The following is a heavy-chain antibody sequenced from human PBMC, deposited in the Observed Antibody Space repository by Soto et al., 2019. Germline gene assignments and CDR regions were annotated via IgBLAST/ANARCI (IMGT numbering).Heavy chain of an antibody. CDR3: ARFSDWLISYSFDY. Sequence: VGALRLSCAVSGFNFREFYMSWIRQAPGKGLEWISYIGDSGSPIYYADSVRGRFTTSRDNAKNSLYLQMNSLRAEDTAVYYCARFSDWLISYSFDYWGQGALVTVSS. V-gene: IGHV3-11*01. J-gene: IGHJ4*02. D-gene: IGHD3-9*01. CDR2: IGDSGSPI. CDR1: GFNFREFY.